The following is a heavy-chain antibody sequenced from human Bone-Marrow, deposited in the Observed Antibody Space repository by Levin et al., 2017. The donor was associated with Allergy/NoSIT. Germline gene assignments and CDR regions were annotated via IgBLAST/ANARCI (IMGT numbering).Heavy chain of an antibody. Sequence: SGGSLRLSCVASGFIFTNYGMHWVRQAPGKGLEWVAIISYDGSNRYYADSVKGRFTISRDNSKNTLYLQMNSLRAEATAVYFCAKDLAGRSGSSWSIDFWGQGTLVTVSS. D-gene: IGHD6-13*01. V-gene: IGHV3-30*18. CDR2: ISYDGSNR. CDR3: AKDLAGRSGSSWSIDF. J-gene: IGHJ4*02. CDR1: GFIFTNYG.